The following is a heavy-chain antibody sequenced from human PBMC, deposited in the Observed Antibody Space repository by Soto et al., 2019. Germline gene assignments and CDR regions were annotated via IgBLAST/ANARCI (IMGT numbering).Heavy chain of an antibody. D-gene: IGHD2-21*01. CDR2: ISYDGSNK. CDR3: ARGTFYSGMDV. CDR1: GFTFSSYG. Sequence: PGGSLRLSCAASGFTFSSYGMHWVRQAPDKGLEWVAFISYDGSNKYYADSVKGRFTISRDNSKNTLYLQMNSLGAEDTAVYYCARGTFYSGMDVWGLGITVTVX. V-gene: IGHV3-30*03. J-gene: IGHJ6*02.